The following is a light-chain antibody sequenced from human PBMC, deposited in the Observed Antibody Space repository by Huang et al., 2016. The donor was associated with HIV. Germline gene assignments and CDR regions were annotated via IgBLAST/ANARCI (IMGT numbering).Light chain of an antibody. CDR3: QQYDSWPIT. V-gene: IGKV3-15*01. CDR1: QSVSNN. J-gene: IGKJ3*01. Sequence: EIVMTQSPATLSVSPGERVTLSCRASQSVSNNLAGYQQKPGQAPRLLGYSASTRATGIPARFSGSGSGTEFTLTISSLQSEHFAVYYCQQYDSWPITFGPGTRVD. CDR2: SAS.